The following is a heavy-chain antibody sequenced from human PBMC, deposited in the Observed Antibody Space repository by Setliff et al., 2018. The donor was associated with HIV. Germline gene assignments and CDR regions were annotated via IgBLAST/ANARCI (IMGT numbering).Heavy chain of an antibody. CDR2: INGGGNYI. Sequence: PGGSLRLSCAASGFTFSTYDMTWVRQAPGKGLEWVSLINGGGNYIQYADSVKGRFIISRDNSKNMLYLQMKTLRAEDTAVYYCVKDINLGLSRYFHYWGQGTLVTVSS. J-gene: IGHJ4*02. CDR1: GFTFSTYD. CDR3: VKDINLGLSRYFHY. V-gene: IGHV3-23*03.